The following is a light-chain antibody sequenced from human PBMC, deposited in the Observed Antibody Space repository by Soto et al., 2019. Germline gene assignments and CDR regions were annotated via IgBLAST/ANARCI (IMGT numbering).Light chain of an antibody. J-gene: IGKJ2*02. CDR3: QQSYSTPGT. CDR2: GAS. Sequence: EIVLTQFPGALSLSPGERVTLSCRASQTVSNTYLAWYQQKSGQAPKFLIYGASNRATGIPDRFSGSGSGTDFTLTISSLLPEDSATYYCQQSYSTPGTFGQGTKLEIK. CDR1: QTVSNTY. V-gene: IGKV3-20*01.